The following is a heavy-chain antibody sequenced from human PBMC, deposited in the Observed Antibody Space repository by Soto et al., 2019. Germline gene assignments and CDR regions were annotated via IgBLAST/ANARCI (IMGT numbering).Heavy chain of an antibody. J-gene: IGHJ3*02. V-gene: IGHV4-34*01. CDR3: ARVLDSVVVVNDAFDI. CDR1: GGSFSGYY. D-gene: IGHD2-15*01. CDR2: INHSGST. Sequence: QVQLQQWGAGLLKPSETLSLTCAVYGGSFSGYYWSWIRQPPGKGLEWIGEINHSGSTNYNPSLKSRVTISVDTSKNQFSLKLSSVTAADTAVYYCARVLDSVVVVNDAFDIWGQGTMVTVSS.